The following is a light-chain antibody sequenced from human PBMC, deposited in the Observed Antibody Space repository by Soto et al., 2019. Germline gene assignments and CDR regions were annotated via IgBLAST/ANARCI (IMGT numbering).Light chain of an antibody. Sequence: IGLTKSAATLSVSQGERATLSCRASQGVSSNVAWHQQRPGQAPRLLIYGASTRATGVPARFSGGGSGTEFTLTITSLQSEDFAVYWCQQYNNWPLTFGPGTRLEI. CDR1: QGVSSN. V-gene: IGKV3D-15*01. CDR3: QQYNNWPLT. CDR2: GAS. J-gene: IGKJ5*01.